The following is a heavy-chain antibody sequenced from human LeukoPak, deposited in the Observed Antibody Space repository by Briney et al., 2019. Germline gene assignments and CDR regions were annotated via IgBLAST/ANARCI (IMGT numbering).Heavy chain of an antibody. Sequence: GESLKISCKGSGYSFSSYWIGWVRQMPGKGPEWIVIIYPADSDIKYGPSFEGQVSISADKSNNTAYLQWSSLKASDIAIYYCARRSSSGGYYFDYWGQGTLVTVSS. CDR3: ARRSSSGGYYFDY. D-gene: IGHD3-16*01. CDR2: IYPADSDI. V-gene: IGHV5-51*01. CDR1: GYSFSSYW. J-gene: IGHJ4*02.